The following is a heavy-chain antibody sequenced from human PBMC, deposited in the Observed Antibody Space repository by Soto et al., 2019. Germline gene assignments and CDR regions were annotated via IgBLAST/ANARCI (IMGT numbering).Heavy chain of an antibody. CDR2: IIPIFGTA. CDR3: ARPTRYYYDSSGQSAWFDP. D-gene: IGHD3-22*01. Sequence: SVKVSCKASGGTFSSYSISWVRQAPGQGLEWMGGIIPIFGTANYAQKFQGRVTITADESTSTAYMELSSLRSEDTAVYYCARPTRYYYDSSGQSAWFDPWGQGTLVTVSS. J-gene: IGHJ5*02. CDR1: GGTFSSYS. V-gene: IGHV1-69*13.